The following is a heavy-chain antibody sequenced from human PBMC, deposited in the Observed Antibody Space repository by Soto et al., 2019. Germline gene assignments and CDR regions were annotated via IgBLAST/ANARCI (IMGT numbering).Heavy chain of an antibody. V-gene: IGHV4-59*01. Sequence: PSETLSLTGTISNGSIGSYDCTWIRQPPWTGLEWIGHIYYSGITNYNPSLKSRLTLSLDTSKNQFSLKLTSVTAADTAVYYCARVGRLIPADGLLDAWGQGTLLTVSS. CDR2: IYYSGIT. D-gene: IGHD6-13*01. J-gene: IGHJ5*02. CDR1: NGSIGSYD. CDR3: ARVGRLIPADGLLDA.